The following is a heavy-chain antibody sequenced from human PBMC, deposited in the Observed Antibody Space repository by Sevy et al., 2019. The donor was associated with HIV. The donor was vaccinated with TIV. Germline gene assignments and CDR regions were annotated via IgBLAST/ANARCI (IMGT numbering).Heavy chain of an antibody. CDR3: ATSRYYYERSGSNFDF. CDR2: FDPEDGET. D-gene: IGHD3-22*01. Sequence: ASVKVSCKVSGYTLTELSMHWVRQAPGKGLEWMGSFDPEDGETIYAQKFQGRVTMTDDTSTDTAYMELSSLRSEDTAVYYCATSRYYYERSGSNFDFWGQGTLVTVSS. J-gene: IGHJ4*02. CDR1: GYTLTELS. V-gene: IGHV1-24*01.